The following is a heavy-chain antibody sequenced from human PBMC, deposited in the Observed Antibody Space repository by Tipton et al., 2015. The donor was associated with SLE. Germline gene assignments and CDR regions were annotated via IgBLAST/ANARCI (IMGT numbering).Heavy chain of an antibody. V-gene: IGHV4-59*04. CDR3: VKRGGWWYFDL. Sequence: TLSLTCTVSDGSISVDCCNWIRQPPGKGLEWIGSFHYNGVTDFNPSLKSRISMPLDRPNNQFSLKLTSVTAADTAVYYCVKRGGWWYFDLWGRGTLVTVSS. CDR2: FHYNGVT. J-gene: IGHJ2*01. D-gene: IGHD6-19*01. CDR1: DGSISVDC.